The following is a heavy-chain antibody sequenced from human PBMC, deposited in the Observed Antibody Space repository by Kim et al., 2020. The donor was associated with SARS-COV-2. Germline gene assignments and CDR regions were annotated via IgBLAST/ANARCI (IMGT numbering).Heavy chain of an antibody. J-gene: IGHJ6*02. Sequence: GGSLRLSCAASGFTFSSYSMNWVRQAPGKGLEWVSYISSSSSTIYYADSVKGRFTISRDNAKNSLYLQMNSLRDEDTAVYYCAKLGSGSLGLYYYYGMDVWGQGTTVTVSS. CDR3: AKLGSGSLGLYYYYGMDV. D-gene: IGHD3-10*01. CDR1: GFTFSSYS. V-gene: IGHV3-48*02. CDR2: ISSSSSTI.